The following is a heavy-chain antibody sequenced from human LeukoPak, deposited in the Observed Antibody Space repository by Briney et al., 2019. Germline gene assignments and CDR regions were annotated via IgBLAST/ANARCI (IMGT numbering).Heavy chain of an antibody. D-gene: IGHD3-22*01. CDR1: GGSSGGYY. J-gene: IGHJ4*02. CDR3: ARGSYNYDSGGYYANPLIDY. CDR2: INPSVST. Sequence: RSETLSLTCALDGGSSGGYYWSWVRPPPGDGLGWVGEINPSVSTNYNPSPRRRVPRSVDTSQTQFSLKLSSVTAADTAVYYRARGSYNYDSGGYYANPLIDYWGQGTLVTVSS. V-gene: IGHV4-34*01.